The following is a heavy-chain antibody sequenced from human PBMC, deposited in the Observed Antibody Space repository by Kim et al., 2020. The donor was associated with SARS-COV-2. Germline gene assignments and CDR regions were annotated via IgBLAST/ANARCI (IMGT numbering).Heavy chain of an antibody. CDR2: ISYDGSNK. J-gene: IGHJ6*02. CDR1: GFTFSSYA. D-gene: IGHD3-10*01. V-gene: IGHV3-30-3*01. CDR3: ASLLGNPSLLWFGELLSPFLGYYYGMDV. Sequence: GGSLRLSCAASGFTFSSYAMHWVRQAPGKGLEWVAVISYDGSNKYYADSVKGRFTISRDNSKNTLYLQMNSLRAEDTAVYYCASLLGNPSLLWFGELLSPFLGYYYGMDVWGQGTTLTVSS.